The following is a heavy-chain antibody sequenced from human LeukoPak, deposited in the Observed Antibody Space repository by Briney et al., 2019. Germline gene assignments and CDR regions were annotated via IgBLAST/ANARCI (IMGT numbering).Heavy chain of an antibody. J-gene: IGHJ6*04. Sequence: SVKVSCKASGGTFSSYTISWVRQAPGQGLEWMGRIIPILGIANYAQKLQGRVTITADKSTSTAYMELRSLRSDDTAVYYCARDPGRGEDGMDVWGKGTTVTASS. D-gene: IGHD3-10*01. CDR3: ARDPGRGEDGMDV. CDR1: GGTFSSYT. V-gene: IGHV1-69*04. CDR2: IIPILGIA.